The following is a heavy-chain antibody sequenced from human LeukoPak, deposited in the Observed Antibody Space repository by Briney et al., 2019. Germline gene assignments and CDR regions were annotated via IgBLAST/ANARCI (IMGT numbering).Heavy chain of an antibody. Sequence: PGRSLRLSCAASGFTFSSYWMSWVRQAPGKGLEWVANIKQDGSEKYYVDSVKGRFTISRDNAKNSLYLQMNSLRAEDTAVYYCARVQLERVPDYWGQGTLVTVSS. V-gene: IGHV3-7*01. J-gene: IGHJ4*02. CDR1: GFTFSSYW. CDR3: ARVQLERVPDY. D-gene: IGHD1-1*01. CDR2: IKQDGSEK.